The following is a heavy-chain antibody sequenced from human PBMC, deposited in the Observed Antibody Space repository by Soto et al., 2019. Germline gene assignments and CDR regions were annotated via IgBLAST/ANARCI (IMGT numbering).Heavy chain of an antibody. V-gene: IGHV3-13*01. CDR2: IGTAGDT. D-gene: IGHD1-26*01. CDR1: GFTFSSYD. CDR3: ARGSYYVMALDY. J-gene: IGHJ4*02. Sequence: PGGSLRLSCAASGFTFSSYDMHWVRQATGKGLEWVSAIGTAGDTYYPGSVKGRFTISRENAKNSLYLQMNSLRAEDTAVYYCARGSYYVMALDYWGQGTLVTVSS.